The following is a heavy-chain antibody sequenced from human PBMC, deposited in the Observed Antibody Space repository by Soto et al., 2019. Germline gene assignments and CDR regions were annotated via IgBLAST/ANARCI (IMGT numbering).Heavy chain of an antibody. J-gene: IGHJ4*02. CDR1: GFTFSSYA. Sequence: PGGSLRLSCSASGFTFSSYAMHWVRQAPGKGLEYVSAISSNGGSTYYADSVKGRFTISRDNSKNTLYLQMSSLRAEDTAVYYCVKRYCSGGSCYSIPYWGQGTLVTVSS. V-gene: IGHV3-64D*08. D-gene: IGHD2-15*01. CDR2: ISSNGGST. CDR3: VKRYCSGGSCYSIPY.